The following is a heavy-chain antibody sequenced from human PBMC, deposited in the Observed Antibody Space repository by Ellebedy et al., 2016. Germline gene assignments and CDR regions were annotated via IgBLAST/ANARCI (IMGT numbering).Heavy chain of an antibody. V-gene: IGHV3-23*01. CDR1: GLNFNTFF. Sequence: GESLKISXTASGLNFNTFFMSWVRQAPGKGLEWVSTISAGSDITRLADSVRGRFAIFRDNSQNMVYLQMNSLRVEDTAVYYCRQGHYADLWGQGTLVTVSS. CDR3: RQGHYADL. D-gene: IGHD4-17*01. J-gene: IGHJ4*02. CDR2: ISAGSDIT.